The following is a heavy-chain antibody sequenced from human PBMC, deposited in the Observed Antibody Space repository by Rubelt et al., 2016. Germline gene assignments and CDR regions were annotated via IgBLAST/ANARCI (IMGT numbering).Heavy chain of an antibody. Sequence: QVQLVQSGAEVKKPGASVKVSCKASGYTFTSYAMHWVRQAPGQRLEWMGWINAGNGKTKYSQKFPCRVTIAGDPSASTGYMELSSLRSEDTAVYYCARGGLSELLWFGESRIDYWGQGTLVTVSS. CDR3: ARGGLSELLWFGESRIDY. V-gene: IGHV1-3*01. D-gene: IGHD3-10*01. CDR1: GYTFTSYA. CDR2: INAGNGKT. J-gene: IGHJ4*02.